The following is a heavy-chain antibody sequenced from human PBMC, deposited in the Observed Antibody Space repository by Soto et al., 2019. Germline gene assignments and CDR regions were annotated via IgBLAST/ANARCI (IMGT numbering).Heavy chain of an antibody. CDR1: GFTFSSYA. D-gene: IGHD1-26*01. Sequence: SGFTFSSYAMHWVRQAPGKGLEWVAVISYDGSNKYYADSVKGRFTISRDNSKNTLYLQMNSLRDEDTAVYYCAKGSTKVGPTTQLLDYWGQGTLVTVSS. J-gene: IGHJ4*02. V-gene: IGHV3-30-3*02. CDR2: ISYDGSNK. CDR3: AKGSTKVGPTTQLLDY.